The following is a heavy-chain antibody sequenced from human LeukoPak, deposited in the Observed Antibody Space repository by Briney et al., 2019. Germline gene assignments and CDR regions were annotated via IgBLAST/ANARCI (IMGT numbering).Heavy chain of an antibody. CDR3: ATDHRVVVTKTYYYGMDV. CDR1: GGTFSSYA. D-gene: IGHD3-22*01. CDR2: IIPILGIA. J-gene: IGHJ6*02. V-gene: IGHV1-69*04. Sequence: SVKVSCKASGGTFSSYAISWVRQAPGQGLEWMGRIIPILGIANYAQKFQGRVTITADKSTSTAYVELSSLRSEDTAVYYCATDHRVVVTKTYYYGMDVWGRGTTVTVSS.